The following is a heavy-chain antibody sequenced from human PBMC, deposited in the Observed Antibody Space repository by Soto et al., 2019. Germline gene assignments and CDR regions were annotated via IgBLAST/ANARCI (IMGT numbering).Heavy chain of an antibody. V-gene: IGHV1-69*12. J-gene: IGHJ3*02. Sequence: QVQLVQSGAEVKKPGSSVKVSCKASGGTLTTYGINWVRQAPGQGLEWMGEIIPIFGAATYTQKFQGRVTLTADESTTTSDMELGSLSSEETAVYYCASLVVVSATMSNVFDIWGQGTMVTVAS. CDR3: ASLVVVSATMSNVFDI. CDR1: GGTLTTYG. CDR2: IIPIFGAA. D-gene: IGHD2-15*01.